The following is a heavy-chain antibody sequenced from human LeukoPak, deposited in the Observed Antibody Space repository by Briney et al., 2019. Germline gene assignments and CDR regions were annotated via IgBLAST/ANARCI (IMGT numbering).Heavy chain of an antibody. CDR3: AREVAVAGTNYFDY. D-gene: IGHD6-19*01. CDR2: IYHSGST. V-gene: IGHV4-4*02. CDR1: GGSISNSNW. Sequence: SETLSLTCAVSGGSISNSNWWSWVRQPPGKGLEWIGEIYHSGSTNYNPSLKSRVTISVDKSKNQFSLKLSSVTAADTAVYYSAREVAVAGTNYFDYWGQGTLVTVSS. J-gene: IGHJ4*02.